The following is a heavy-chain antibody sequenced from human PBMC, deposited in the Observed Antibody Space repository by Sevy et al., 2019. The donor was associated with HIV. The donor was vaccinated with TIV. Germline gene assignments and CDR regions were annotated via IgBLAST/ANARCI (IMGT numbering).Heavy chain of an antibody. CDR2: INAASGVT. J-gene: IGHJ4*02. D-gene: IGHD5-12*01. V-gene: IGHV1-2*02. CDR1: GCTFSDYS. Sequence: ASVKVSCKASGCTFSDYSIYWIRQAPGQGFEWMGWINAASGVTNFAQKFQGRVTMTRDTSINTAYMEVYRLTSDDTVVYYCARGGSDGNYWGQGTLVTVSS. CDR3: ARGGSDGNY.